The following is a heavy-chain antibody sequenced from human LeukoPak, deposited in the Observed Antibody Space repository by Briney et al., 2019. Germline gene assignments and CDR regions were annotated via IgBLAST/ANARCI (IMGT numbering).Heavy chain of an antibody. V-gene: IGHV3-21*01. CDR2: ISSSSSYI. CDR1: GFTFSSYS. CDR3: ASMRGGYEGYFDY. J-gene: IGHJ4*02. Sequence: GGSLRLSCAASGFTFSSYSMNWVRQAPGKGLEWVSSISSSSSYIYYADSVEGRSTISRDNAKNSLYLQMNSLRAEDTAVYYCASMRGGYEGYFDYWGQGTLVTVSS. D-gene: IGHD3-16*01.